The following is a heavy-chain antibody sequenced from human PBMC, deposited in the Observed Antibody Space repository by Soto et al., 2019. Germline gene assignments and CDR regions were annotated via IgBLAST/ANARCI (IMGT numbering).Heavy chain of an antibody. CDR1: GYTFSNYG. Sequence: ASVKVSCKTSGYTFSNYGITWVRQAPGQPLEWLGWISLYSDGTNYAQKFQVRVSMTTDTSTTTAYMELRSLRFDATAVYYCARVVPGAEAWFGPWGQGTLVTVSS. J-gene: IGHJ5*02. CDR2: ISLYSDGT. V-gene: IGHV1-18*01. CDR3: ARVVPGAEAWFGP. D-gene: IGHD2-2*01.